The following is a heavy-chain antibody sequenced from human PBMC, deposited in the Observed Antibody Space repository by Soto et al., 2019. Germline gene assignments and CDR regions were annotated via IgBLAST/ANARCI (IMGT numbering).Heavy chain of an antibody. V-gene: IGHV4-4*02. Sequence: QVHLQESGPGLGKPSGTLSLTCAVSGDSISSFNWWSWVRQPPGKGPAWIGEILPSGSTTYNPSLKSRVTISLDNSKNQFSLKLTSVTAADTAVYYCARGCSSCVVGFDFWGQGTMVTVSS. CDR2: ILPSGST. J-gene: IGHJ3*01. CDR1: GDSISSFNW. CDR3: ARGCSSCVVGFDF. D-gene: IGHD6-19*01.